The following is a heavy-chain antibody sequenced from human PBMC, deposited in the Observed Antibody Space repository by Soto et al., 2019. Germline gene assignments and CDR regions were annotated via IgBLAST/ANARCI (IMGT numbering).Heavy chain of an antibody. V-gene: IGHV3-33*01. CDR3: ARDRYSSSGYVLY. D-gene: IGHD6-13*01. CDR1: GFTFSSYG. CDR2: IWYDGSNK. J-gene: IGHJ4*02. Sequence: QVQLVESGGGVVQPGRSLRLSCAASGFTFSSYGMHWVRQAPGKGLEWVAVIWYDGSNKYYADSVKGRFTISRDNSKNTLYLQMNSLRAEDTAVYYCARDRYSSSGYVLYWGQGTLVTVSS.